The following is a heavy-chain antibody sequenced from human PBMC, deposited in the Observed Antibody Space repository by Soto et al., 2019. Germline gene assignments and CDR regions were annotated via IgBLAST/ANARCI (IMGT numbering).Heavy chain of an antibody. CDR3: TRHWGLGDRNFNGLDP. CDR2: IYYSGSI. D-gene: IGHD3-16*01. J-gene: IGHJ5*02. CDR1: GGSISSSSYF. V-gene: IGHV4-39*01. Sequence: QLQLQESGPGLVKPSGTLSLNCTVSGGSISSSSYFWGWIRQPPGKGLEWIGSIYYSGSIYYNPSIESRLTISVATSKNQFSLKLSSVTASDTAIYYCTRHWGLGDRNFNGLDPWGQGTLVTVSS.